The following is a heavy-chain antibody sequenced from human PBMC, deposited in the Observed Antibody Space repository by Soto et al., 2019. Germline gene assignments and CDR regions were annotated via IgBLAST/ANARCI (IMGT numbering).Heavy chain of an antibody. CDR1: DFTFSCSG. Sequence: QTGASLILACAASDFTFSCSGMRRLPQAGGKGLGWVGPIRSQANSYATAYAGSVKGRSTISRDDSKNTASLHMNSLKTEDTAAYYCTRPYYYYDSSGYSYYFDYWGQGTLVTVSS. V-gene: IGHV3-73*01. CDR2: IRSQANSYAT. J-gene: IGHJ4*02. CDR3: TRPYYYYDSSGYSYYFDY. D-gene: IGHD3-22*01.